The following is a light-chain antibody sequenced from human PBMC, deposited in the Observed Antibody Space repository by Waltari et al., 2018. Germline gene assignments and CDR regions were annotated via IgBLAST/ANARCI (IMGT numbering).Light chain of an antibody. CDR1: VLPKHF. CDR3: QASDGGGTVI. J-gene: IGLJ2*01. V-gene: IGLV3-25*03. Sequence: FELTQPPSVSVSPGQTARITCSADVLPKHFVYWYQQKSGRAPMVVIYKDRQRPPGIPERFAGSSSGTTVTLIINGVQAEDDADYYCQASDGGGTVIFGGGTKLTVL. CDR2: KDR.